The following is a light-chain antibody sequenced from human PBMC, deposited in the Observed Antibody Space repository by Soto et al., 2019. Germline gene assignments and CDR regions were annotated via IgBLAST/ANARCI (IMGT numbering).Light chain of an antibody. CDR2: EVY. V-gene: IGLV2-14*01. CDR3: SSYTTSTTQV. Sequence: QSALTQPASVSGSPGQSITMSCTGTSSDVGGFDYVSWYQQYPGKAPKLIITEVYKRPSGVSDRFSGSKSGNTASLTVSGLQAEDEADYYCSSYTTSTTQVFGGGTKVTVL. CDR1: SSDVGGFDY. J-gene: IGLJ3*02.